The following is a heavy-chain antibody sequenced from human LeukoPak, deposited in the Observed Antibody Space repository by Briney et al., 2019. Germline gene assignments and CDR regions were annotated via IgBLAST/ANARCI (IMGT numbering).Heavy chain of an antibody. J-gene: IGHJ3*02. CDR2: IIPIFGTA. Sequence: GSSVKVSCKASGGTFSSYAISWVRQAPGQGLEWMGGIIPIFGTANYAQKFQGRVTITTDESTSTAYMELSSLRSEDTAVYYCATDYHDSSGYHGAFDIWGQGTMVTVSS. CDR1: GGTFSSYA. V-gene: IGHV1-69*05. CDR3: ATDYHDSSGYHGAFDI. D-gene: IGHD3-22*01.